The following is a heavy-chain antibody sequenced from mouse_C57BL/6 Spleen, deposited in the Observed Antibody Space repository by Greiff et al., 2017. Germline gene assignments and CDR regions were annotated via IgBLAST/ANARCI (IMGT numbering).Heavy chain of an antibody. V-gene: IGHV1-7*01. D-gene: IGHD1-1*01. CDR1: GYTFTSYW. CDR3: ARDTTVLDY. CDR2: INPSSGYT. Sequence: QVQLQQSGAELAKPGASVKLSCKASGYTFTSYWMHWVKQRPGQGLEWIGYINPSSGYTKYNQKFKDKVTLTADKSSSTAYMQLSSLTYEDSAVYYSARDTTVLDYWGPGTTLTVSS. J-gene: IGHJ2*01.